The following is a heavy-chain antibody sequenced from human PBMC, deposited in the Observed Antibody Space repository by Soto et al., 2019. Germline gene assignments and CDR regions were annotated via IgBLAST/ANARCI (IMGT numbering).Heavy chain of an antibody. Sequence: QIHLVQSGPEVKRPGTSMKVSCKASGATFTSSTVNWVRQARGQPPEWIGWILVGSGQTNYAQRFQGIVAMTRDMSTYTAYLEVNNLRPDDTAVYYCAAISSGYYRFFDYWGQGTLITVAS. CDR2: ILVGSGQT. V-gene: IGHV1-58*01. CDR3: AAISSGYYRFFDY. J-gene: IGHJ4*02. CDR1: GATFTSST. D-gene: IGHD3-22*01.